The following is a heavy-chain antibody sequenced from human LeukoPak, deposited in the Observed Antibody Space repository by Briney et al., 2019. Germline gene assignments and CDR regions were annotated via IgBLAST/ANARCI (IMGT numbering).Heavy chain of an antibody. D-gene: IGHD2-8*02. CDR3: ATYRQVLLPFES. Sequence: GGSLRLSCAASGFTFSTFAMIWVRQPPGKGLEWVSSIFPSGGEIHYADSVRGRFTISRDNSKSTLSLQMNSPRAEDTAIYYCATYRQVLLPFESWGRGTLVTVSS. V-gene: IGHV3-23*01. CDR2: IFPSGGEI. J-gene: IGHJ4*02. CDR1: GFTFSTFA.